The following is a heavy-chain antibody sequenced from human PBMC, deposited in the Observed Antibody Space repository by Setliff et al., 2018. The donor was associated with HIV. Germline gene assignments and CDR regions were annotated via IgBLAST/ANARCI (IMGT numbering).Heavy chain of an antibody. Sequence: GESLKISCKTSGSSFSTYWVGWVRQMPGKGLEWLGILYFGDSDPKYNPSFEGQVTISADKSIKTAFLQWRSLKTSDTAIYYCARHRIVKAYYYYMDVWGKGTTVTV. CDR2: LYFGDSDP. CDR3: ARHRIVKAYYYYMDV. V-gene: IGHV5-51*01. D-gene: IGHD3-16*02. J-gene: IGHJ6*03. CDR1: GSSFSTYW.